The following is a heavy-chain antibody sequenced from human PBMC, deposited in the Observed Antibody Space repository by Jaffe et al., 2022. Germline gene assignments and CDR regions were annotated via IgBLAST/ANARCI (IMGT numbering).Heavy chain of an antibody. V-gene: IGHV1-8*01. CDR2: MNPNSGNT. Sequence: QVQLVQSGAEVKKPGASVKVSCKASGYTFTSYDINWVRQATGQGLEWMGWMNPNSGNTGYAQKFQGRVTMTRNTSISTAYMELSSLRSEDTAVYYCARGFDLYNWIQEAFDIWGQGTMVTVSS. J-gene: IGHJ3*02. D-gene: IGHD1-20*01. CDR3: ARGFDLYNWIQEAFDI. CDR1: GYTFTSYD.